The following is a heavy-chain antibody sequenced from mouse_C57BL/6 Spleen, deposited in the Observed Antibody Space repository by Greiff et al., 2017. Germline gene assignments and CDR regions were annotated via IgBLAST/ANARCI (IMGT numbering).Heavy chain of an antibody. J-gene: IGHJ3*01. CDR3: AVYYDNGGFDY. CDR2: IYPGSGST. V-gene: IGHV1-55*01. D-gene: IGHD2-4*01. CDR1: GYTFTSYW. Sequence: QVQLQQPGAELVKPGASVKMSCKASGYTFTSYWITWVKQRPGQGLEWIGDIYPGSGSTNYNEKFKSKATLTADTSSSTAYMQLSSLTSEDSAVYYCAVYYDNGGFDYWGQGTLVTVSA.